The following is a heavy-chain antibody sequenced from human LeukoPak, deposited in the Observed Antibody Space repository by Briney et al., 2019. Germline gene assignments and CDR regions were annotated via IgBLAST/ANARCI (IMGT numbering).Heavy chain of an antibody. D-gene: IGHD1-14*01. CDR1: GDIVSSNSAA. CDR2: KYYRYKRYN. CDR3: ARDTGVRPRVAHFEY. Sequence: SQTLSLTCAISGDIVSSNSAAWNWIRQSPSRGLECLGRKYYRYKRYNDYAVYVKSRITINQDPSKNQSSQQLNSVTREDTVWYYCARDTGVRPRVAHFEYRGERAPVTVSS. V-gene: IGHV6-1*01. J-gene: IGHJ4*02.